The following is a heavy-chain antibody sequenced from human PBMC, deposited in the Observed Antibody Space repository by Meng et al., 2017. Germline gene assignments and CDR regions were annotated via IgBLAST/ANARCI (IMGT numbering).Heavy chain of an antibody. D-gene: IGHD6-19*01. CDR3: ARDSSSGWYHNY. Sequence: EVHVADTEGGLIQPGGCRRLSCTASGFSDNTSYMSSVGQAPGKGLEWVSVIYRGGSTYYADSVTGRFSISRDNSKNTLYLQMNSLRAEDTAVYFCARDSSSGWYHNYWGQGTLVTVSS. CDR1: GFSDNTSY. J-gene: IGHJ4*02. V-gene: IGHV3-53*02. CDR2: IYRGGST.